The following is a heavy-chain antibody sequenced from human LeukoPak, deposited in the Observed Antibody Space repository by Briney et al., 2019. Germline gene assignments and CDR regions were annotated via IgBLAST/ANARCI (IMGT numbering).Heavy chain of an antibody. V-gene: IGHV1-18*04. CDR3: ARAGGYYYDSSGYGKALVSDY. J-gene: IGHJ4*02. D-gene: IGHD3-22*01. Sequence: GASVKVSCKASGYTFTGYYMHWVRQAPGQGLEWMGWISAYNGNTNYAQKLQGRVTMTTDTSTSTAYMELRSLRSDDTAVYYCARAGGYYYDSSGYGKALVSDYWGQGTLVTVSS. CDR1: GYTFTGYY. CDR2: ISAYNGNT.